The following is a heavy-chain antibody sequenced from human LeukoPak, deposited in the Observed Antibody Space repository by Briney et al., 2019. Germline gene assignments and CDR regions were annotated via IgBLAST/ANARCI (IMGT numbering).Heavy chain of an antibody. D-gene: IGHD3-16*02. Sequence: SQTLSLTCAISGDSVSSNSAAWNWIRQSPSSGLEWLGRTYYRSKWYNDYAVSVKSRIAINPVTSKNQFSLQLNSVTPEDTAVYYCASSYDYVWGSYRYTFDYWGQGTLVTVSS. CDR2: TYYRSKWYN. CDR3: ASSYDYVWGSYRYTFDY. V-gene: IGHV6-1*01. CDR1: GDSVSSNSAA. J-gene: IGHJ4*02.